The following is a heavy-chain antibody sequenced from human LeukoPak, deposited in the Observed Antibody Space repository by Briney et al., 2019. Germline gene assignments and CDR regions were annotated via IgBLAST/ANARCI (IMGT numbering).Heavy chain of an antibody. J-gene: IGHJ4*02. Sequence: GGSLRLSCAAPGFSFSSYGMNWVRQAPGKGLEWFSCISIGSSIMYYADSVRGRFTVSRDDAKNSLFLQMNSLRDEDTAVYYCARGVSGSYSPFDYWGQGTLVTVSS. V-gene: IGHV3-48*02. CDR1: GFSFSSYG. D-gene: IGHD1-26*01. CDR2: ISIGSSIM. CDR3: ARGVSGSYSPFDY.